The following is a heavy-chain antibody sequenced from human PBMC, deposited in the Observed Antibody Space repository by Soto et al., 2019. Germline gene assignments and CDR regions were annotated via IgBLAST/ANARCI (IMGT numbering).Heavy chain of an antibody. CDR1: GVSFSSYW. CDR3: ARDTRVNDFWSGYWPTTWIDP. D-gene: IGHD3-3*01. CDR2: IKQDGSEK. Sequence: GGSLRLSCAASGVSFSSYWMSWVRQAPGKGLEWVANIKQDGSEKYYVDSVKGRFTISRDNAKNSLYLQMNSLRAEDTAVYYCARDTRVNDFWSGYWPTTWIDPCGQATLVTVSS. J-gene: IGHJ5*02. V-gene: IGHV3-7*03.